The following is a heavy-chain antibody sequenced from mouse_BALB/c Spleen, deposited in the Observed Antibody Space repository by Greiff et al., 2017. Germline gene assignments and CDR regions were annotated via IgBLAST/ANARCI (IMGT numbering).Heavy chain of an antibody. CDR2: ISSGGSYT. J-gene: IGHJ2*01. V-gene: IGHV5-6-4*01. Sequence: EVKLMESGGGLVKPGGSLKLSCAASGFTFSSYTMSWVRQTPEKRLEWVATISSGGSYTYYPDSVKGRFTISRDNAKNTLYLQMSSLKSEDTAMYYCTRDGGTRNFDYWGQGTTLTVSS. CDR1: GFTFSSYT. D-gene: IGHD3-3*01. CDR3: TRDGGTRNFDY.